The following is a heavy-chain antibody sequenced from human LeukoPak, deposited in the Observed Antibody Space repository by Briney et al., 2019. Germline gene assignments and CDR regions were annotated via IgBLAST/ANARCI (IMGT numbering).Heavy chain of an antibody. V-gene: IGHV3-74*01. J-gene: IGHJ6*03. D-gene: IGHD3-16*02. Sequence: GGSLRLSCAASGFTFSSYWMHWVRQAPGKGLVWVSRINSDGSSTSYADSVKGRFTISRDNAKNTLYLQMNSLRAEDTAVYYCARDGDYVWGSYRSWYMDVWGKGTTVTVSS. CDR1: GFTFSSYW. CDR3: ARDGDYVWGSYRSWYMDV. CDR2: INSDGSST.